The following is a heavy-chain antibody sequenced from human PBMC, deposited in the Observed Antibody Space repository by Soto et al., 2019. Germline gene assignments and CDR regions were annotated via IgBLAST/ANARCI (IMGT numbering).Heavy chain of an antibody. D-gene: IGHD3-22*01. Sequence: PGGSLRLSCAASGLTFNTYWMSWVRQAPGKGLEWVANIKPDGSEKWYVDSVKGRFTISRDNAKNSLYLQMNSLRAEDTAVYFCARGDYYDTSGPFSDAFDIWGQGTMVTVSS. J-gene: IGHJ3*02. CDR1: GLTFNTYW. V-gene: IGHV3-7*04. CDR3: ARGDYYDTSGPFSDAFDI. CDR2: IKPDGSEK.